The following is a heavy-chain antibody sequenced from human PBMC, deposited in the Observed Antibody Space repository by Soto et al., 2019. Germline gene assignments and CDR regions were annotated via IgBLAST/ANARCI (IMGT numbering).Heavy chain of an antibody. D-gene: IGHD3-3*01. CDR3: AKDDELLITIFGVPNPRGAFDI. V-gene: IGHV3-23*01. CDR1: GFTFSSYA. Sequence: PGGSLRLSCAASGFTFSSYAMSWVRQAPGKGLEWVSAISGSGGSTYYADSVKGRFTISRDNSKNTLYLQMNSLRAEDTAVYYCAKDDELLITIFGVPNPRGAFDIWGQGTMVTVSS. J-gene: IGHJ3*02. CDR2: ISGSGGST.